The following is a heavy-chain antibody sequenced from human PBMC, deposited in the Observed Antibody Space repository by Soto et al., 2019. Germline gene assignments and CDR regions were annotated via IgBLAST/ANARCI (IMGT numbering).Heavy chain of an antibody. CDR1: GFTFDTYV. Sequence: QVQLVESGGGVVQPGRSLRLSCAASGFTFDTYVMHWVRQAPGKGLEWVALMWFDGSKKYYGDSVRGRFTISRDNSKNTLYLQMKSLRAEDTAVYYCARGARDFDYWGQGTLVTVSS. CDR3: ARGARDFDY. J-gene: IGHJ4*02. D-gene: IGHD2-15*01. V-gene: IGHV3-33*01. CDR2: MWFDGSKK.